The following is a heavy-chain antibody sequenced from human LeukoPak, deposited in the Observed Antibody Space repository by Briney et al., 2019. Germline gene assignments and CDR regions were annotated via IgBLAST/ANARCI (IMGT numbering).Heavy chain of an antibody. D-gene: IGHD3-3*01. CDR2: INSDGRST. J-gene: IGHJ4*02. CDR3: AHTVWSGNYFDY. CDR1: GFTFGTSW. V-gene: IGHV3-74*01. Sequence: PGGSLRLSCAASGFTFGTSWMHWVRHVPGKGLVWVSRINSDGRSTDYADSVKGRFTISRDNTKNTLYLQMNSLRAEDTAVYYCAHTVWSGNYFDYWGQGTLVTVSS.